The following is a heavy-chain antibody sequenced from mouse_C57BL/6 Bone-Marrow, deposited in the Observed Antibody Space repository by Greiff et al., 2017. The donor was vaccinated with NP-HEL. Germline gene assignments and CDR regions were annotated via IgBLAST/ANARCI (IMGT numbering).Heavy chain of an antibody. CDR2: IYPGDGDT. CDR3: ARITTVVPYYFDY. J-gene: IGHJ2*01. D-gene: IGHD1-1*01. Sequence: QVQLQQSGPELVKPGASVKISCKASGYAFTSSWMHWVKQRPGKGLEWIGRIYPGDGDTNYNGKFKGKATLTADKSSSTAYMQLSSLTSEDSAVYFCARITTVVPYYFDYWGQGTTLTVSS. CDR1: GYAFTSSW. V-gene: IGHV1-82*01.